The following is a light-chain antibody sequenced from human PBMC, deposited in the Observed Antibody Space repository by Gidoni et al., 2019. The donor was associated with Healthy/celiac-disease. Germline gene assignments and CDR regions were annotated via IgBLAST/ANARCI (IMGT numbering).Light chain of an antibody. CDR2: DAS. CDR1: QSVRSN. J-gene: IGKJ1*01. Sequence: EIVMTQSPATLSVSPGERATLSCRASQSVRSNLAWYQQKPGQPPRLLIYDASTRATGIPARFSGSGSGTEFTLTISSLQSEDFAVYYCQQYNNWWTFXXXTKVEIK. CDR3: QQYNNWWT. V-gene: IGKV3-15*01.